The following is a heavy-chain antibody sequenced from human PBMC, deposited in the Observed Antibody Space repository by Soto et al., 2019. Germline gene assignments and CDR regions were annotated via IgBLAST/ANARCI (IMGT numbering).Heavy chain of an antibody. D-gene: IGHD3-3*01. CDR3: ARGGQDFWSGPFDY. J-gene: IGHJ4*02. V-gene: IGHV4-4*07. CDR2: IDNSGST. Sequence: TSETLSLTCTVSGGSISNYFCNWIRQPAGKGLEWIGRIDNSGSTNYNPSLKSRITMSADTSRNQFSLKLNSVTAADTAVYYCARGGQDFWSGPFDYWGQGALVTVPQ. CDR1: GGSISNYF.